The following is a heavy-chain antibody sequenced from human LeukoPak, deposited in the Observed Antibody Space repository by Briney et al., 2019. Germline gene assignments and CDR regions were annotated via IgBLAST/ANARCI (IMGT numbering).Heavy chain of an antibody. CDR3: ASRIATAGSVDY. D-gene: IGHD6-13*01. Sequence: PGGSLRLSCAASGFTASSNYMSWVGQAPGKGLEWVSVIYSSGSTYYADSVKGRFTISRDNSKNTLHLQMNTLRAEDTAVYYCASRIATAGSVDYWGQGTLVAVSS. J-gene: IGHJ4*02. CDR1: GFTASSNY. CDR2: IYSSGST. V-gene: IGHV3-53*01.